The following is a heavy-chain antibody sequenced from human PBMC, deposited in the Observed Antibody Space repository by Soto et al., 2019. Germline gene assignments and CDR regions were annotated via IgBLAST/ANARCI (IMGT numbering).Heavy chain of an antibody. J-gene: IGHJ4*02. Sequence: SETLSLTCAVYGGSFSGYYWSWIRQPPGKGLEWIGEINHSGSTNYNPSLKSRVTISVDTSKNQFSLKLSSVTAADTAVYYCARSIAVAAHDLTYWGQGTQVTVSS. D-gene: IGHD6-19*01. CDR2: INHSGST. CDR3: ARSIAVAAHDLTY. V-gene: IGHV4-34*01. CDR1: GGSFSGYY.